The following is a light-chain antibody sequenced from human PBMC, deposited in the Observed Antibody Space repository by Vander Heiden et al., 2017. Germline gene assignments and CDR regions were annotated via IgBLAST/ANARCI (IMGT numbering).Light chain of an antibody. CDR2: HDS. V-gene: IGLV3-1*01. CDR1: KLGDKY. Sequence: SYELPPPPSVSVSAGQTASLTCAGDKLGDKYACWYQQKPGQSPVLFIYHDSKRPSGIPERFSGSNSGNTATLTISGTQAMDEADYYCQAWDSSYVVFGGGTKLTVL. J-gene: IGLJ2*01. CDR3: QAWDSSYVV.